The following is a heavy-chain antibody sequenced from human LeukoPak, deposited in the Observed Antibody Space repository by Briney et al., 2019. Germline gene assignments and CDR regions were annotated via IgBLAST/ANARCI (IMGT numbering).Heavy chain of an antibody. CDR1: GGTFSSYA. Sequence: SVKVSCKASGGTFSSYAISWVRQAPGQGLEWMGRIIPIFGTANYAQKFQGRVTITTDESTGTAYMELSSLRSEDTAVYYCARDLVHRITMNSFRPQWGQGTLVTVSS. V-gene: IGHV1-69*05. CDR3: ARDLVHRITMNSFRPQ. J-gene: IGHJ4*02. D-gene: IGHD3-22*01. CDR2: IIPIFGTA.